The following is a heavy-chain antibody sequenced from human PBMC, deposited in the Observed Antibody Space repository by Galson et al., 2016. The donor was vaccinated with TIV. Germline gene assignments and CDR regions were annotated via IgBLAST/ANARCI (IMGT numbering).Heavy chain of an antibody. J-gene: IGHJ4*02. Sequence: SLRLPCAASGFTFSSYGMYWVRQAPGKGLEWVAVIWYDGNNKYYADSVKGRFTISRDNSKNTLYLQMNSLRAEDTAVYYCARVRYCSSTNCWNFLDYWGQGTLVTVSS. CDR3: ARVRYCSSTNCWNFLDY. D-gene: IGHD2-2*01. CDR2: IWYDGNNK. V-gene: IGHV3-33*07. CDR1: GFTFSSYG.